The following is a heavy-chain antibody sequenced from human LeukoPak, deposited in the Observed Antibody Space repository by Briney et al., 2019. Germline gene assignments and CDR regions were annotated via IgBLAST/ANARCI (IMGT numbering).Heavy chain of an antibody. CDR3: ARASRLETTYYDFWSGYSDLDY. CDR2: ISAYNGNT. CDR1: GYTFTSYG. J-gene: IGHJ4*02. V-gene: IGHV1-18*01. D-gene: IGHD3-3*01. Sequence: ASVKVSCKASGYTFTSYGISWVRQAPGQGLEWMGWISAYNGNTNYAQKLQGRVTTTTDTSTSTAYMELRSLRSEDTAVYYCARASRLETTYYDFWSGYSDLDYWGQGTLVTVSS.